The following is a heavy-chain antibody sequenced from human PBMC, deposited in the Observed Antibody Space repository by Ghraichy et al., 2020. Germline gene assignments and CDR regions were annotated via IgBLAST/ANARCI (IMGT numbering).Heavy chain of an antibody. J-gene: IGHJ6*02. V-gene: IGHV3-13*04. CDR2: IDTAGDT. CDR3: ARGWGYDILTGYTDNGMDV. CDR1: GFIFSRYD. D-gene: IGHD3-9*01. Sequence: GGSLRLSCAASGFIFSRYDMHWVRQAPGKGLEWVSTIDTAGDTFYPDSVRGRFTTSREDAKNSLYLQMNSLSAGDTAVYYCARGWGYDILTGYTDNGMDVWGQGTTVTVSS.